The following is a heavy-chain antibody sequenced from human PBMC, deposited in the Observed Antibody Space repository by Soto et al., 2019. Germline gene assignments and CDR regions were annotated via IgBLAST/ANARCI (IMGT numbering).Heavy chain of an antibody. J-gene: IGHJ4*02. D-gene: IGHD6-13*01. CDR3: ARGYSSSPLFEDYFDY. Sequence: WGSLLISCASSGFTFSLHWMTWVRQAPGKGLEWVANINPDGSEKFSVDTVKGRFTISRDNAKNSLYLQMNSLRAEDTAVYFCARGYSSSPLFEDYFDYWGQGAMVTVSS. CDR1: GFTFSLHW. V-gene: IGHV3-7*04. CDR2: INPDGSEK.